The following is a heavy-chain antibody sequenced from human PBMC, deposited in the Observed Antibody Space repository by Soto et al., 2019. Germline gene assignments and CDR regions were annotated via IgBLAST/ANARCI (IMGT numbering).Heavy chain of an antibody. V-gene: IGHV3-15*07. CDR2: IKSKTDGGTT. Sequence: GGALRLSCAASGVTFSNAWMNWVRQAPGKGLEWVGRIKSKTDGGTTDYAAPVKGRFTISRDDSKNTLYLQMNSLKTEDTAVYYCTTDLTDILPWDVWGQGTTVTVSS. CDR3: TTDLTDILPWDV. J-gene: IGHJ6*02. D-gene: IGHD3-9*01. CDR1: GVTFSNAW.